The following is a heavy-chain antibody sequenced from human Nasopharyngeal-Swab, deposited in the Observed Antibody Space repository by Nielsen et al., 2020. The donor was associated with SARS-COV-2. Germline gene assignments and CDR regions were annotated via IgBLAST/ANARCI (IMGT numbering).Heavy chain of an antibody. J-gene: IGHJ6*02. CDR2: ISGSGDGT. CDR1: GFTFSTSA. Sequence: GESLKISCAASGFTFSTSAMSWVRQVPGKGLEWVSAISGSGDGTYYADSVKGRFTISRDNSKNTLSLQMNSLRVEDTAVYYCAKRFGLVKNYYYYYGVDVWGQGTTVTVAS. D-gene: IGHD3/OR15-3a*01. V-gene: IGHV3-23*01. CDR3: AKRFGLVKNYYYYYGVDV.